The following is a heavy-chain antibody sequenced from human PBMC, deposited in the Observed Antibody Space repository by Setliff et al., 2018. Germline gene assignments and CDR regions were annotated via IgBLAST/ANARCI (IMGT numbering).Heavy chain of an antibody. CDR3: ARGRAGHSGH. J-gene: IGHJ4*02. D-gene: IGHD6-19*01. Sequence: SETLSLTCAVYGGSFSGYYWSWIRQPPGKGLEWIGEINHSGSTNYNPSLKSRVTISVDTSKNRFSLKLSSVTAADTAVYYCARGRAGHSGHWGQGTLVTVSS. CDR1: GGSFSGYY. CDR2: INHSGST. V-gene: IGHV4-34*01.